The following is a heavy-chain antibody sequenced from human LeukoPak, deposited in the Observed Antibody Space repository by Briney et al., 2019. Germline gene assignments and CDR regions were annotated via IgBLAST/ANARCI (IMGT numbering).Heavy chain of an antibody. Sequence: GRSLGLSCAASGFTFSSYGMHWVRQAPGKGLEWVAVISYDGSNKYYADSVKGRFTISRDSSKNTLYLQMNSLRAEDTAVYYCANDDTRTLDAFDIWGQGTMVTVSS. CDR3: ANDDTRTLDAFDI. J-gene: IGHJ3*02. D-gene: IGHD1-14*01. CDR2: ISYDGSNK. CDR1: GFTFSSYG. V-gene: IGHV3-30*18.